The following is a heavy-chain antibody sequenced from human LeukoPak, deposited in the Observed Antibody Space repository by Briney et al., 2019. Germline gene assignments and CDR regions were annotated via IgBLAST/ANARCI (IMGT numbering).Heavy chain of an antibody. CDR2: IYYSGST. CDR1: GVSISSGGYY. V-gene: IGHV4-31*03. D-gene: IGHD5-18*01. J-gene: IGHJ4*02. CDR3: ARGQLWRQVPDY. Sequence: SETLSLTCTVSGVSISSGGYYWSWIRQHPGKGLEWIGYIYYSGSTYYNPSLKSRATISVDTSKNQFSLKLSSVTAADTAVYYCARGQLWRQVPDYWGQGTLVTVSS.